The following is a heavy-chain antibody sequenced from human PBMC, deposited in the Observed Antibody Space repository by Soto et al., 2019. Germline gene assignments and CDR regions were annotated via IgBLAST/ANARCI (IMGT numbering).Heavy chain of an antibody. D-gene: IGHD6-19*01. Sequence: QMQLQESGPGLVKPSETLSLTCAVSGASISSEQSWSWVRQPPGKGLEWIGEIHHSGSTNNNQSLKRRVTMSLDTPKTQFSLTLSSVTAADTAVDYCARSFGWYAIDQWGQGTLVIVSS. CDR3: ARSFGWYAIDQ. CDR2: IHHSGST. J-gene: IGHJ4*02. CDR1: GASISSEQS. V-gene: IGHV4-4*02.